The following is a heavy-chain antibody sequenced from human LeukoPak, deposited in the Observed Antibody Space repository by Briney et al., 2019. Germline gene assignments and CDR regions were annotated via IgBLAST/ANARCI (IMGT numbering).Heavy chain of an antibody. CDR3: AKGLWFGEFHPFDY. V-gene: IGHV3-9*01. D-gene: IGHD3-10*01. J-gene: IGHJ4*02. CDR1: GFTFDDYA. Sequence: GGSLRLSCAASGFTFDDYAMHWVRQAPGKGLEWVSGISWNGGSIGYADSVKGRFTISRDNAKNSLYLQMNSLRAEDTALYYCAKGLWFGEFHPFDYWGQGTLVTVSS. CDR2: ISWNGGSI.